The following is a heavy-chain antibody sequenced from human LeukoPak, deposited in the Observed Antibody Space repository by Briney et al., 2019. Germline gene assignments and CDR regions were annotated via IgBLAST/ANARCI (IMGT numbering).Heavy chain of an antibody. D-gene: IGHD6-13*01. CDR3: ASLSSPTY. Sequence: PGGSLRLSCLASGFTLSTYAMHWVRQAPGKGLEWVAVISQDGSIKHHADSVKGRFTISRDNSKNTLYLQMNSLRAEDTAVYYCASLSSPTYWGQGTLVPVSS. V-gene: IGHV3-30*04. J-gene: IGHJ4*02. CDR2: ISQDGSIK. CDR1: GFTLSTYA.